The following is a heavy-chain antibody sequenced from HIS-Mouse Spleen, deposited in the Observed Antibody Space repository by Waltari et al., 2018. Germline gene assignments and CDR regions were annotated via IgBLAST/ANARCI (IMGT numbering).Heavy chain of an antibody. CDR1: GGSISSSSYY. J-gene: IGHJ4*02. D-gene: IGHD5-18*01. CDR2: IYYSGST. Sequence: QLQLQESGPGLVKPSETLSLTCTVSGGSISSSSYYWGWIRQPPGKGLEWIGSIYYSGSTYYNPSLKSRVTISVDTSKNQFSLKLSSVTAADTAVYYCARDGSTWIQLWYYFDYWGQGTLVTVSS. V-gene: IGHV4-39*07. CDR3: ARDGSTWIQLWYYFDY.